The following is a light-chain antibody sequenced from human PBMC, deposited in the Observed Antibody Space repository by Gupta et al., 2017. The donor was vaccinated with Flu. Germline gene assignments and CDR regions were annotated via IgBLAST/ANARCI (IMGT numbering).Light chain of an antibody. CDR2: EVS. V-gene: IGLV2-14*01. CDR1: SSDVGGYNY. J-gene: IGLJ2*01. CDR3: SSYTSSSSVV. Sequence: QSALTQPASVSGSPGQSITISCTGPSSDVGGYNYVSWYQQHPGKAPKLMIYEVSNRLSGVSNRCSGSKSGNTASLTISGLQAEDEADYYCSSYTSSSSVVFGGGTKLTVL.